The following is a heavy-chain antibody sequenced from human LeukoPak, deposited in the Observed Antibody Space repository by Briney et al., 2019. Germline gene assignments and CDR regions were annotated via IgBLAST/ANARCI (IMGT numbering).Heavy chain of an antibody. CDR2: INHSGST. CDR3: VRGLRYFDRLLGY. CDR1: GGSFSGYY. J-gene: IGHJ4*02. V-gene: IGHV4-34*01. D-gene: IGHD3-9*01. Sequence: SETLSLTCAVYGGSFSGYYWSWIRQPPGKGLEWIGEINHSGSTNYNPSLKSRVTISVDTSKNQFSLKLSSVTAADTAVYYCVRGLRYFDRLLGYWGQGTLVTVSS.